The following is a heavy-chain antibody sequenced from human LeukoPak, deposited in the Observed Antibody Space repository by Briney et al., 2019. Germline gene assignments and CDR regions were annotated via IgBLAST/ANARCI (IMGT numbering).Heavy chain of an antibody. CDR2: IYHSGST. J-gene: IGHJ4*02. CDR3: ARDEGSSYPFDY. Sequence: SETLSLTCTVSGYSISSGYYWGWLRQHPGKGLEWIGSIYHSGSTYYNPSLNSRVTISVDTSKNQFYLKLSSVTAADTAVYFCARDEGSSYPFDYWGQGTLVTVSS. CDR1: GYSISSGYY. V-gene: IGHV4-38-2*02. D-gene: IGHD2-2*01.